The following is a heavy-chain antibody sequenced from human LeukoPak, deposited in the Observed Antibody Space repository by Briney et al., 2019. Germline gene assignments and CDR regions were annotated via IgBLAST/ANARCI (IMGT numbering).Heavy chain of an antibody. CDR3: ARESIAPRTDAFDI. CDR1: GFIFSTYS. J-gene: IGHJ3*02. V-gene: IGHV3-21*01. Sequence: GGSLRLSCAPSGFIFSTYSMNWVRQAPGKGLEWVSYIGSTGDYIFYADSVKGRFTISRDNAKNSLYLQLNNLRVEDTAVYYCARESIAPRTDAFDIWGQGTMVTVSS. D-gene: IGHD6-6*01. CDR2: IGSTGDYI.